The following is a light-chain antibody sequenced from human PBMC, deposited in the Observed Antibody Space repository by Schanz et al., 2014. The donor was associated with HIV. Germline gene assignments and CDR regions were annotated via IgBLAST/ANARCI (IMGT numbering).Light chain of an antibody. CDR3: SSYTTSHTLV. CDR2: DVS. CDR1: SSDVGYYDY. Sequence: QSALTQPPSASGSPGQSITISCTGTSSDVGYYDYVSWYQQHPGKAPKVMIYDVSNRPSGVSHRFSGSKSGNTASLTISGLQAEDETDYHCSSYTTSHTLVFGTGTKLTVL. J-gene: IGLJ1*01. V-gene: IGLV2-14*03.